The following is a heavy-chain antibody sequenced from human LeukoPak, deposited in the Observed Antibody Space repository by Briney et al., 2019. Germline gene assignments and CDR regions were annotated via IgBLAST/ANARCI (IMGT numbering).Heavy chain of an antibody. CDR2: IYYSGST. V-gene: IGHV4-59*01. CDR1: GGSISSYY. D-gene: IGHD3-10*01. CDR3: ARVGQDYYGSGSYYQPFDY. Sequence: SETLSLTCTVSGGSISSYYWSWIRQPPGKGLEWIGYIYYSGSTNYNPSLKSRVTISVDTSKNQFSLKLSSVTAADTAVYYCARVGQDYYGSGSYYQPFDYWGQGTLVTVPS. J-gene: IGHJ4*02.